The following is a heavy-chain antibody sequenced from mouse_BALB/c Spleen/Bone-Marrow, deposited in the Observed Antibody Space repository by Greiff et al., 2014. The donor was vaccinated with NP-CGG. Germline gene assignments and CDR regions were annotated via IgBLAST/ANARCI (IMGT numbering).Heavy chain of an antibody. J-gene: IGHJ3*01. Sequence: QVQLKESGAELVRPGASVTLSCKASGYTFTDYEMHWVKQTPVHGLEWIGAIDPETGGTAYNQKFKGKATLTADKSSSTAYMELRSLTFEDSAVYYCTRWDGNYGWFAYWGQGTLVTVSA. D-gene: IGHD2-1*01. CDR3: TRWDGNYGWFAY. V-gene: IGHV1-15*01. CDR2: IDPETGGT. CDR1: GYTFTDYE.